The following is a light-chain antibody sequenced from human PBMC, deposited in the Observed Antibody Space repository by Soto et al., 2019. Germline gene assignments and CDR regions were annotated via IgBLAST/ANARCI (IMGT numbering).Light chain of an antibody. Sequence: EIVVTQSPGTLSLSPGERATLSCRASQSVNSFYLAWYQQRPGQAPRLLIYGASSRATGIADRFSGSGSGTDFTLTISRLEPEDFAVYYCQQYDRSPQTFGEGTKLEIK. CDR1: QSVNSFY. J-gene: IGKJ2*01. CDR2: GAS. V-gene: IGKV3-20*01. CDR3: QQYDRSPQT.